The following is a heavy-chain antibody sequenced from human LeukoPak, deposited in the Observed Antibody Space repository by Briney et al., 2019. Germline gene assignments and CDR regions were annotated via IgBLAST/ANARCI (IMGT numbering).Heavy chain of an antibody. D-gene: IGHD3-3*01. CDR1: GFTFSSYW. J-gene: IGHJ5*02. CDR2: IKQEGSEK. Sequence: GGSLRLSCAASGFTFSSYWMSWVRQAPGKGLEWVANIKQEGSEKYYVDSVKGRFTISRDNAKNSLYLQLNSLRAEDTAVYYCASPGYDFWSGYYQSGNWFDPWGQGTMVTVSS. CDR3: ASPGYDFWSGYYQSGNWFDP. V-gene: IGHV3-7*01.